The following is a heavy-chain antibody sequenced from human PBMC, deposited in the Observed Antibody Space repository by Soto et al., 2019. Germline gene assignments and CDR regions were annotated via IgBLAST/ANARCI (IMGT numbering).Heavy chain of an antibody. CDR1: GFTFSSYG. V-gene: IGHV3-30*18. CDR3: AKDGPPSIVATIIGAARFYNWFDP. Sequence: PGGSLRLSCAASGFTFSSYGMHWVRQAPGKGLEWVAVISYDGSNKYYADSVKGRFTISRDNSKNTLYLQMNSLRAEDTAVYYCAKDGPPSIVATIIGAARFYNWFDPWGQGNLVTVSS. J-gene: IGHJ5*02. D-gene: IGHD5-12*01. CDR2: ISYDGSNK.